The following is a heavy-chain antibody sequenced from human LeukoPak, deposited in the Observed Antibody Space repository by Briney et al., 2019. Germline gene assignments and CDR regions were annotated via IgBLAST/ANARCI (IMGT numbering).Heavy chain of an antibody. D-gene: IGHD3-10*01. Sequence: SKTLSLTCTVSGGSISSSSYYWGWIRQPPRKGLEWIGSIYYSGSTYYNPSLKSRVTISVDTSKNQFSLKLSSVTAADTAVYYCASTYYYGSGSYYIHWGQGTLVTVSS. CDR2: IYYSGST. CDR3: ASTYYYGSGSYYIH. CDR1: GGSISSSSYY. V-gene: IGHV4-39*01. J-gene: IGHJ4*02.